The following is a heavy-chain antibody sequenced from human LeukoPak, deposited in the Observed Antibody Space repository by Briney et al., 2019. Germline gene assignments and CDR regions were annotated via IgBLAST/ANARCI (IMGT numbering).Heavy chain of an antibody. CDR2: IDRSDSYT. CDR3: ARQYYGIFGFDP. D-gene: IGHD3-10*01. Sequence: GESLKISCTGSGYSFTSYWICCVRQMPGKGLEWMGRIDRSDSYTNYSSSFQGHVTISADKSISTAYLQWSSLKASDTAMYYCARQYYGIFGFDPWGQGALVTVSS. V-gene: IGHV5-10-1*01. J-gene: IGHJ5*02. CDR1: GYSFTSYW.